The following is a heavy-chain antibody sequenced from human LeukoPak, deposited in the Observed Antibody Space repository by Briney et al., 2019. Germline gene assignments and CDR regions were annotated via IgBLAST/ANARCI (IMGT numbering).Heavy chain of an antibody. J-gene: IGHJ5*01. CDR3: ARLPTGFPNWFGF. D-gene: IGHD3-9*01. V-gene: IGHV3-23*01. CDR2: IRGSGGST. CDR1: GFTFSNYV. Sequence: PGGSLSLSCAASGFTFSNYVMGWVRQAPGKGLEWVSTIRGSGGSTYYAESVKGRFTISRDNSKSTLYLQMNSLRAEDTAIYYCARLPTGFPNWFGFWGQGTLVTVSS.